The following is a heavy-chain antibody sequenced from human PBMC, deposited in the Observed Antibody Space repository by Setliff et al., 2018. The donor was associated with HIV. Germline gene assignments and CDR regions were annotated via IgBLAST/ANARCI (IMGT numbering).Heavy chain of an antibody. CDR1: GYTITRYG. CDR2: ISANNGNT. V-gene: IGHV1-18*01. J-gene: IGHJ4*02. CDR3: ARHASTWYYESSGPHFDY. D-gene: IGHD3-22*01. Sequence: ASVKVSCKASGYTITRYGISWVRQAPGQGLEWMGWISANNGNTNYAQKLQGRVTMTTDTSTSTAYMELRGLRSDDTAVYYCARHASTWYYESSGPHFDYWGQGTLVTVSS.